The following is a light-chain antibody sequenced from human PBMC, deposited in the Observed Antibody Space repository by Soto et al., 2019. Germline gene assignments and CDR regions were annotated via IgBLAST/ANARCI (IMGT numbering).Light chain of an antibody. J-gene: IGLJ1*01. CDR3: FSDAPISTKV. CDR1: SSDVGSHNL. V-gene: IGLV2-23*01. Sequence: QSVLTQPASVSGSTGQSSTISCTRSSSDVGSHNLISWYQQHPGKVPKLMIYERSKRPSGVSDRFSASKSSNTASLTISGLHTEDEADYSCFSDAPISTKVFGCGTKVTV. CDR2: ERS.